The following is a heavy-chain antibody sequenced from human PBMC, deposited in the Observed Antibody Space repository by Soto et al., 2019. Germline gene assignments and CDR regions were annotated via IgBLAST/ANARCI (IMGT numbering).Heavy chain of an antibody. D-gene: IGHD2-15*01. Sequence: TPGKGLEWIGTFSYIGSTYYNPSLKSRVTISVDTSKNQFSLKLSSVTAAVTAFFFFFQAEDGIRGARSVSAFLLNRSSDL. CDR3: FQAEDGIRGARSVSAFLLNRSSDL. V-gene: IGHV4-39*01. J-gene: IGHJ2*01. CDR2: FSYIGST.